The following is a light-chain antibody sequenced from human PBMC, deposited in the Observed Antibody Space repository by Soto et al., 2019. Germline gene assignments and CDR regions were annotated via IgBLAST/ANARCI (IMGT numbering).Light chain of an antibody. CDR2: EVS. CDR3: SSYTSSSTLV. V-gene: IGLV2-14*01. J-gene: IGLJ1*01. CDR1: SSDVGGYNY. Sequence: ALTQPASVSGSPGQSITLSCTGTSSDVGGYNYVSWYQQHPGKAPKLMIYEVSNRPSGVSNRFSGSKSGNTASLTISGLQAEDEADYYCSSYTSSSTLVFGTGTKLTVL.